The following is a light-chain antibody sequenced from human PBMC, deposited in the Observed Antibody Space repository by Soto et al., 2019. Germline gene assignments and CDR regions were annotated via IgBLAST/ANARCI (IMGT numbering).Light chain of an antibody. CDR1: SSNIWAGYD. Sequence: HSVLTQPPSVSGAPGQRVTISCTGSSSNIWAGYDVHWYQQLPGTAPKLLIYGNSNRPSGVPDRFSGSKSGTSASLAITGLQAEDEADYYCQSYDSSLSGWVFGGGTKLTVL. CDR2: GNS. V-gene: IGLV1-40*01. CDR3: QSYDSSLSGWV. J-gene: IGLJ3*02.